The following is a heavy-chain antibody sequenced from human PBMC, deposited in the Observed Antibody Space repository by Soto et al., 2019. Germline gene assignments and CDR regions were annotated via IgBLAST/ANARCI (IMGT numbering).Heavy chain of an antibody. Sequence: GGSLRLSCAASGFTVSSNYMSWVRQAPGKGLEWVSVIYSAGSTYYADSVKGRFTISRDNSKNTLYLKMNSLRAEDTAVYYCAREAAAGHYYYYYMDVWGKGTTVTVSS. J-gene: IGHJ6*03. CDR3: AREAAAGHYYYYYMDV. D-gene: IGHD6-13*01. CDR2: IYSAGST. V-gene: IGHV3-66*01. CDR1: GFTVSSNY.